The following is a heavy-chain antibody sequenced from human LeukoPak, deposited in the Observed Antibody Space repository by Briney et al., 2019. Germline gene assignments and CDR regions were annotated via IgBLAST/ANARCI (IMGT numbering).Heavy chain of an antibody. CDR2: IYSGGTT. V-gene: IGHV3-53*01. Sequence: GGSLRLSCAASGLSVSSSYMSWVRQAPGKGLEWVSVIYSGGTTYYADSVEGRFTISRDNSKNTLDLQMNSLRAEDTAVYYCARGTHCSSTSCSVYWGQGTLVTVSS. CDR3: ARGTHCSSTSCSVY. J-gene: IGHJ1*01. CDR1: GLSVSSSY. D-gene: IGHD2-2*01.